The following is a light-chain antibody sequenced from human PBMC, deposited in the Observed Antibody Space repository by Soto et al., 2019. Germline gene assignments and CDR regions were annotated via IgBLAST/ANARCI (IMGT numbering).Light chain of an antibody. Sequence: IHMTQSPSSLSASVGDRITVTCRASQRITTYVNWYQLKPGEAPKLLIYTSGTLQLGVPSRFSGSGSGTDFTLTISGLHPADFATFFCQQTSSTPYTFGQGTRLEIK. CDR3: QQTSSTPYT. CDR2: TSG. J-gene: IGKJ2*01. V-gene: IGKV1-39*01. CDR1: QRITTY.